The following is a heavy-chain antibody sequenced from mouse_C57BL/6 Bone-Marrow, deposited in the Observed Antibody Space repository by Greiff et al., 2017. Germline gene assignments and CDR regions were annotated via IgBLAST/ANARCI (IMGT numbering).Heavy chain of an antibody. J-gene: IGHJ2*01. CDR3: AIQGRTYYFAY. Sequence: EVKLQESGPGLAKPSQTLSLTCSVTGYSITSDYWNWLRNFPGNKLDYMGYISYSGSTYYNPSLNRRISILRDTSKNQYSLHLNSGNTEDTATYYCAIQGRTYYFAYWGQGTTLTVSA. CDR1: GYSITSDY. CDR2: ISYSGST. V-gene: IGHV3-8*01.